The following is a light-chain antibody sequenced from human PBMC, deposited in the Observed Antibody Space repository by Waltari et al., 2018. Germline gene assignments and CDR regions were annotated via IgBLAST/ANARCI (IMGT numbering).Light chain of an antibody. J-gene: IGKJ1*01. CDR2: WAS. V-gene: IGKV4-1*01. CDR3: QQYYTIPWT. Sequence: MTQSPDSLSVSLGERATLNCKSSQSLLSSANSNNYLSWYQQRPGQPPKLLISWASTRESGVPDRFSGSGSGTDFTLTISSLQAEDLAIYYCQQYYTIPWTFGQGTKVDIK. CDR1: QSLLSSANSNNY.